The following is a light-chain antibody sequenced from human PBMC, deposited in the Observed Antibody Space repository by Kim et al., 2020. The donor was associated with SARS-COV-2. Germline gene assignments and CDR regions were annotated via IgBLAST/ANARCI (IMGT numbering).Light chain of an antibody. V-gene: IGKV3-20*01. Sequence: FPGERATFSCRASQSITGSYLAWYQQKHGQAPRLLIYGASSRATGIPDRFSGSGSGTDFTLAISRLEPEDFAVYYCQQYDISPITFGQGTRLEIK. J-gene: IGKJ5*01. CDR2: GAS. CDR3: QQYDISPIT. CDR1: QSITGSY.